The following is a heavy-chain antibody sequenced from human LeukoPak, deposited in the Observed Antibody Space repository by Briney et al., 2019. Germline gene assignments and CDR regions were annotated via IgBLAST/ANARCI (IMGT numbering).Heavy chain of an antibody. CDR2: IIPIFGTA. V-gene: IGHV1-69*06. Sequence: SVKVSCKASGGTFSSYAISWVRQAPGQGLEWMGGIIPIFGTANYAQKFQGRVTITADKSTSTAYMELSSLRSEDTAVYYCARTPATVTTWADGMDVWGKGTTVTVSP. CDR1: GGTFSSYA. D-gene: IGHD4-17*01. J-gene: IGHJ6*04. CDR3: ARTPATVTTWADGMDV.